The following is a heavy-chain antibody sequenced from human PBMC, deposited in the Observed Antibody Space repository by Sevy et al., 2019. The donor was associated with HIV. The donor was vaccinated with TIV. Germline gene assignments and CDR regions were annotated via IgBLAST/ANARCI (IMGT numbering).Heavy chain of an antibody. Sequence: GGSLRLSCAASGFTFSSYRMTWVRQAPGKGLEWVSCISSTSGYINYADSVKGRFTISRDNAKDLLYLQMDSLRAEDTAVYYCARAVLEISTWRSDYWGQGTLVTVSS. CDR2: ISSTSGYI. V-gene: IGHV3-21*01. J-gene: IGHJ4*02. D-gene: IGHD1-1*01. CDR1: GFTFSSYR. CDR3: ARAVLEISTWRSDY.